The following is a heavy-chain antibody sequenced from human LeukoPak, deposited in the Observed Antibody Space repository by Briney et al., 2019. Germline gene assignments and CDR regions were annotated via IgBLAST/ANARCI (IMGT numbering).Heavy chain of an antibody. V-gene: IGHV3-74*01. Sequence: PGGSLRLSCAASGFTFSTYWMHWVRQAPGKGLVWVSRITSDGSSTSYADSVKGRFTISRDNTKNMLYLQMNSLRAEDTDVYYCARDGAPTDWLDVWGQGTTVTVSS. D-gene: IGHD3-9*01. CDR1: GFTFSTYW. J-gene: IGHJ6*02. CDR2: ITSDGSST. CDR3: ARDGAPTDWLDV.